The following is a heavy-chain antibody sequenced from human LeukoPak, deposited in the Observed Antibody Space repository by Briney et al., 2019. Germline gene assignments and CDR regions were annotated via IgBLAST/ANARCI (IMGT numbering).Heavy chain of an antibody. J-gene: IGHJ4*02. CDR1: GFTFSSYG. D-gene: IGHD2-15*01. CDR3: AEDSGELHPGYYFDY. V-gene: IGHV3-33*06. CDR2: IWYDGSNK. Sequence: GGSLRLSCAASGFTFSSYGMHWVRQAPGKGLEWVAVIWYDGSNKYYADSVKGRFTISRDNSKNTLYLQMNSLRAEDTAVYYCAEDSGELHPGYYFDYWGQGTLVTVSS.